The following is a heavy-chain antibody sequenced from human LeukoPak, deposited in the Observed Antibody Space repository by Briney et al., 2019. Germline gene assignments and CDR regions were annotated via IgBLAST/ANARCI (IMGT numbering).Heavy chain of an antibody. CDR3: ARAGDILLVSYFHFYGMDV. J-gene: IGHJ6*02. CDR1: GFSFNSYS. V-gene: IGHV3-21*01. Sequence: PGGSLRLSCVVSGFSFNSYSMNWVRQAPGKGPEWVSSISSTGTYIYYGESVKGRFTVSRDNAQNAVYLQMNGLRAEDTAVYYCARAGDILLVSYFHFYGMDVWGQGTTVIVSS. D-gene: IGHD2/OR15-2a*01. CDR2: ISSTGTYI.